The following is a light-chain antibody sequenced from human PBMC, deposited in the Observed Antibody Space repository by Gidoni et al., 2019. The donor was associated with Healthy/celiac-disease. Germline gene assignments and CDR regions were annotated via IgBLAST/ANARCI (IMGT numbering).Light chain of an antibody. Sequence: DIQLTQSPSSLSASVGDRVTITCRESQSISSYLNWYQQKPGKAPKLLIYAASSLQSGVPSRFSGSGSGTDFNITISSLQHEDFATYYCQQSYSTPFTFGPGTKVDIK. CDR2: AAS. V-gene: IGKV1-39*01. CDR3: QQSYSTPFT. CDR1: QSISSY. J-gene: IGKJ3*01.